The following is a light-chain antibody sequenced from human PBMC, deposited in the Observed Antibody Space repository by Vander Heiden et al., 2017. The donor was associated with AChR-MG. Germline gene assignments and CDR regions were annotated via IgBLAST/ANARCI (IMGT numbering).Light chain of an antibody. CDR2: GSS. CDR3: QQANTFPRT. CDR1: QGLSTW. J-gene: IGKJ1*01. V-gene: IGKV1-12*01. Sequence: PPSVSASVGDTVTITCRASQGLSTWLAWYQQTPGQAPKVLIYGSSKMQSGVPSRFSGSGSGTEFTLTISGLQPEDFATYYCQQANTFPRTFGQGTKVEVK.